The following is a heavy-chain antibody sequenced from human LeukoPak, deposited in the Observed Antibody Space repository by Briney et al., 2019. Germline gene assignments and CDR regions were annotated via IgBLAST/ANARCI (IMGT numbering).Heavy chain of an antibody. CDR2: IKQDGSEK. V-gene: IGHV3-7*01. D-gene: IGHD6-19*01. CDR3: AREAVARGGMDV. J-gene: IGHJ6*02. CDR1: GFTFSSYG. Sequence: GGSLRLSCAASGFTFSSYGMHWVRQAPGKGLEWVANIKQDGSEKHYVDSVKGRFTISRDNAKNSLYLQMNSLRAEDTAVYYCAREAVARGGMDVWGQGTTVTASS.